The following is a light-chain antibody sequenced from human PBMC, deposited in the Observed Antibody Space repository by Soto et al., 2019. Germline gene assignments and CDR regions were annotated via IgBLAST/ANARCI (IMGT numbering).Light chain of an antibody. Sequence: IQVTQSPASVSASVGDRVTITFRASQDIAAYLAWYQHKPGRAPELLIHAASSLQSGVPSRFSGSGSGTDFTLTINSLQPEDFATYYCQQSYRTPTFGQGTRLEI. CDR2: AAS. J-gene: IGKJ5*01. CDR3: QQSYRTPT. V-gene: IGKV1D-12*01. CDR1: QDIAAY.